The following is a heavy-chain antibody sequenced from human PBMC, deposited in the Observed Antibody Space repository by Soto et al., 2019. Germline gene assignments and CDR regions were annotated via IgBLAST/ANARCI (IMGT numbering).Heavy chain of an antibody. CDR2: MSHSGGT. CDR1: GGIVSSGGYY. V-gene: IGHV4-61*08. J-gene: IGHJ3*02. D-gene: IGHD1-1*01. Sequence: SETLSLTCTVYGGIVSSGGYYWSWIRQPPGKGLEWIGEMSHSGGTHFNPSLKSRVTISVDTSKNQFSLMMSSVTAADTALYYCARVERGTATTVVDAFDIWGPGTMVTVSS. CDR3: ARVERGTATTVVDAFDI.